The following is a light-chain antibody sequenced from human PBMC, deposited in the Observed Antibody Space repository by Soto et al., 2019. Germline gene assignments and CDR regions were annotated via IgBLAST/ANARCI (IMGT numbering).Light chain of an antibody. CDR3: QEYGSSPWT. CDR2: GAS. J-gene: IGKJ1*01. CDR1: QSVSSY. V-gene: IGKV3-20*01. Sequence: EIVLTQSPGTLSLSPGERATLSCRASQSVSSYLAWYQQRPGQAPRLLIYGASTRATGTPTRFSGSGSGTDFTLSISSLQSEDFAVYYCQEYGSSPWTFGQGTKVDIK.